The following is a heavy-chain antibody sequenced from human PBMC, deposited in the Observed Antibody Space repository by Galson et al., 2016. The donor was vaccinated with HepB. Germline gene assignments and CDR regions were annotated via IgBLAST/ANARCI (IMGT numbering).Heavy chain of an antibody. CDR1: RFTFDDYG. CDR2: ISRNSGKT. J-gene: IGHJ6*02. Sequence: SLRLSCAASRFTFDDYGMHWVRQAPGKGLEWVSRISRNSGKTGYADSVKGRFTISRDKARNALYLQMNSRRVEDTALYYCAKGGADYGSGTHRYGLDGWGQGTTVTVSS. V-gene: IGHV3-9*01. CDR3: AKGGADYGSGTHRYGLDG. D-gene: IGHD3-10*01.